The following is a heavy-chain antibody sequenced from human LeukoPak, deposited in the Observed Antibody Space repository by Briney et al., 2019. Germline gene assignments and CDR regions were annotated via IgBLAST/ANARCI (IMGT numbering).Heavy chain of an antibody. J-gene: IGHJ3*02. D-gene: IGHD2-2*01. CDR1: GFTFSSYA. CDR3: ARDGDAANIVVVPAANDAFDI. CDR2: ISYDGSNK. Sequence: GGSLRLSCAASGFTFSSYAMHWVRQAPGKGLEWVAVISYDGSNKYYADSVKGRFTISRDNSKNTLYLQMNSLRAEDTAVYYCARDGDAANIVVVPAANDAFDIWGQGTMVSV. V-gene: IGHV3-30-3*01.